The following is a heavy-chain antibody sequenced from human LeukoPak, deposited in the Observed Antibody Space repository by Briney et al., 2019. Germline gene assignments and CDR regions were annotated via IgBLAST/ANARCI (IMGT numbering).Heavy chain of an antibody. CDR2: ISSDGTNK. CDR1: RFFFSSYA. V-gene: IGHV3-30-3*01. J-gene: IGHJ4*02. CDR3: GRYGENDFWRGPRVDY. D-gene: IGHD3-3*01. Sequence: GSLRLSCAASRFFFSSYAMHWVRQAPGKGLEWLAVISSDGTNKYYADSVKGRFTISRDNSKNTLYLQMNSLRVEDTAVYYCGRYGENDFWRGPRVDYWGKETLVTSSS.